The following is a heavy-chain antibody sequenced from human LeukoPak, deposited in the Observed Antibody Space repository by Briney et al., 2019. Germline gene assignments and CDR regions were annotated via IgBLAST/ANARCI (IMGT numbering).Heavy chain of an antibody. J-gene: IGHJ5*02. Sequence: WASVTVSCKASGYTFTSYDINWVRQATGQGREWMGWMNPNSGNTGYAQKFQGRVTMTRNTSISTAYMELSSLRSEDTAVYYCASLGSRGQGNWFDPWGQGTLVTVSS. CDR3: ASLGSRGQGNWFDP. CDR1: GYTFTSYD. CDR2: MNPNSGNT. D-gene: IGHD6-13*01. V-gene: IGHV1-8*01.